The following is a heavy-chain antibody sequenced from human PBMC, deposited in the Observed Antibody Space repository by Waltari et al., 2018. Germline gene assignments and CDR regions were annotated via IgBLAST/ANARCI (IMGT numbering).Heavy chain of an antibody. CDR2: IIPMFETA. Sequence: QVQLVQSGAEVKKPGSSVKVSCKASGGSFSTYAITWVRQAPGQGLEWMGGIIPMFETANYAQKFQERVTITTYGSMTTAYMELSSLTCEDTAVYYCARGGLYGQQLLESAFEIWGQGTKVTVAS. CDR1: GGSFSTYA. CDR3: ARGGLYGQQLLESAFEI. J-gene: IGHJ3*02. V-gene: IGHV1-69*05. D-gene: IGHD6-13*01.